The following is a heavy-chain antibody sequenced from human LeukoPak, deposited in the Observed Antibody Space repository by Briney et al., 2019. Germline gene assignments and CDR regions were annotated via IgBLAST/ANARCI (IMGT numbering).Heavy chain of an antibody. CDR3: ARATASGSGRAYDH. Sequence: GSLRLSCAASGLTFNIAWMSWVRQAPGKRLEWIGEIHHSGGTNSNPSLKNRLTMSIDMSKNQFSLKLKSVTAAGTAVYYCARATASGSGRAYDHWAQGNLVPVSS. CDR2: IHHSGGT. CDR1: GLTFNIAW. V-gene: IGHV4-4*02. D-gene: IGHD3-10*01. J-gene: IGHJ4*02.